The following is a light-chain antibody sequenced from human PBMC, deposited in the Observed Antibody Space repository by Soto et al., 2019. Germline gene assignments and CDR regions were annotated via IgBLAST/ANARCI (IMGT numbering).Light chain of an antibody. CDR1: QSVSSSY. Sequence: EIVLTQSPGTLSLSPGERATLSCRASQSVSSSYLAWYQQKPGQAPRLLIYGASSRATGIPDRFSGSGSGTDFTLTISRLEPEDFAVYYCQQNGRSPPWTFGQGTKGEIK. J-gene: IGKJ1*01. V-gene: IGKV3-20*01. CDR3: QQNGRSPPWT. CDR2: GAS.